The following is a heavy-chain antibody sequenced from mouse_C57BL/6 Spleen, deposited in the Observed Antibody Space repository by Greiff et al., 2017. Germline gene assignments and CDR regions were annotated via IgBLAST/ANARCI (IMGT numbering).Heavy chain of an antibody. CDR1: GYTFTSYT. CDR3: ASLYGNYGNYFDY. J-gene: IGHJ2*01. CDR2: INPSSGYT. V-gene: IGHV1-4*01. D-gene: IGHD2-1*01. Sequence: QVQLQQSGAELARPGASVKMSCKASGYTFTSYTMPWVKQRPGQGLEWIGYINPSSGYTKYNQKFKDKATLTADKSSSTAYMQLSSLTSEDSAVYYCASLYGNYGNYFDYWGQGTTLTGSS.